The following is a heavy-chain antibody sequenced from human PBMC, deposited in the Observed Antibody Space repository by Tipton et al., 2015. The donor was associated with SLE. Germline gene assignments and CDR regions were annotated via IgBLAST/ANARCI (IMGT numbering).Heavy chain of an antibody. V-gene: IGHV4-34*01. CDR3: ARGGGSYGSGTYYPMDV. CDR1: GGSFSGYY. CDR2: INHSGST. Sequence: TLSLTCAAYGGSFSGYYWSWIRQPPGKGLEWLGEINHSGSTNYNPSLKSRVTISVDTSKNQFSLKLSSVTAADTAVFYCARGGGSYGSGTYYPMDVWGQGTTVTVSS. D-gene: IGHD3-10*01. J-gene: IGHJ6*02.